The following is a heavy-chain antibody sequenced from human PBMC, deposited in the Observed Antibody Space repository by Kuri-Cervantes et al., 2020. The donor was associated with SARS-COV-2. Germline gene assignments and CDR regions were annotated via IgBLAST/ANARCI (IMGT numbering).Heavy chain of an antibody. CDR3: ARRDTVTTFDY. J-gene: IGHJ4*02. D-gene: IGHD4-17*01. CDR2: IYYSGST. Sequence: LRLSCTVPGGSISSGDYYWSWIRQPPGKGLEWIGYIYYSGSTYYNPSLKSRVTISVDTSKNQFSLKLSSVTAADTAVYYCARRDTVTTFDYWGQGTLVTVSS. V-gene: IGHV4-30-4*08. CDR1: GGSISSGDYY.